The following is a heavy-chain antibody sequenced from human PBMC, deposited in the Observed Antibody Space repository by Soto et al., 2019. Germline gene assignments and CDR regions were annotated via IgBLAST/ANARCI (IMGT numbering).Heavy chain of an antibody. V-gene: IGHV3-30-3*01. Sequence: QVQLVESGGGGVLPGRSLRLSCAASVFTLRSYAMLWVRQAPGKGLEWVAVISYDGSNKYYADSVKGRFTISRDNSKNTLYLQMYSLRAEDTAVYYGARGAGGSWGYWGQGTMVPVSS. D-gene: IGHD1-26*01. J-gene: IGHJ4*02. CDR2: ISYDGSNK. CDR1: VFTLRSYA. CDR3: ARGAGGSWGY.